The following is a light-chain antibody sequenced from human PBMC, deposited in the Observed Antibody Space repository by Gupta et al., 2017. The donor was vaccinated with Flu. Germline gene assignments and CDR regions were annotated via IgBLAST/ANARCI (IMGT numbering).Light chain of an antibody. V-gene: IGKV3-20*01. Sequence: DIVLTQSPGTLSLSPGERATLSCRASQGVNNNLLTWYQQKPGQAPRLLIYGASSRATGIPDRFSGSGSGTDFTLTISSLKPEDFAVYYCQQDCSTLLTFGEGTKVEIK. J-gene: IGKJ4*01. CDR2: GAS. CDR1: QGVNNNL. CDR3: QQDCSTLLT.